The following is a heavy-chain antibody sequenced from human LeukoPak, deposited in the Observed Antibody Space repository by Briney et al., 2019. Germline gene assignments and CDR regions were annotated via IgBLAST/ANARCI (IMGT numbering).Heavy chain of an antibody. V-gene: IGHV3-21*01. CDR2: ISSSSNYI. D-gene: IGHD6-19*01. CDR3: AKDAGYSSGWYAGNDA. CDR1: GFTFSSYN. J-gene: IGHJ5*02. Sequence: PGGSLRLSCAASGFTFSSYNMNWVRQAPGKGLEWVSYISSSSNYIYYADSVKGRFTISRDNAKNSLYLQMNSLRAVDTAVYYCAKDAGYSSGWYAGNDAWGQGTLVSVSS.